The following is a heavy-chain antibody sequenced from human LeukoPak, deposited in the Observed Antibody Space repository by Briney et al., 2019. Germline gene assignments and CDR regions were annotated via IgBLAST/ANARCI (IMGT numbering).Heavy chain of an antibody. CDR2: INPSGGST. Sequence: ASVKVSCKASGYTFTSYYMHWVRQAPGQGLEWMGIINPSGGSTSYAQKFQGRVTMTRDTSTSTVYMELSSVTAADTAVYYCARAGITMVRGIKDYYFDYWGQGTLVTVSS. J-gene: IGHJ4*02. V-gene: IGHV1-46*01. D-gene: IGHD3-10*01. CDR3: ARAGITMVRGIKDYYFDY. CDR1: GYTFTSYY.